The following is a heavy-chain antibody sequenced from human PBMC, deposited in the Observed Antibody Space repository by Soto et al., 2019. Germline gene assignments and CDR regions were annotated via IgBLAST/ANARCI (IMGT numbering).Heavy chain of an antibody. Sequence: ASVKVSCKASGFTFTSSAMQWVRQARGQRLEWMGWISAYNGNTNYAQKLQGRVTMTTDTSTSTAYMELRSLRSDDTAVYYCARVAVVAATHDAFDIWGQGTMVTVSS. CDR2: ISAYNGNT. CDR1: GFTFTSSA. J-gene: IGHJ3*02. D-gene: IGHD2-15*01. CDR3: ARVAVVAATHDAFDI. V-gene: IGHV1-18*01.